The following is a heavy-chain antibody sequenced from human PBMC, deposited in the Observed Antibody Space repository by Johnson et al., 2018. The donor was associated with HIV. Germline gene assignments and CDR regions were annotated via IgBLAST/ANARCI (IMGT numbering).Heavy chain of an antibody. CDR2: IRYDGSN. V-gene: IGHV3-33*01. CDR3: ARDDYGGLDAFDI. D-gene: IGHD4-23*01. CDR1: GFSFSSYG. J-gene: IGHJ3*02. Sequence: QVQLVESGGGVVQPGGALRLSCAASGFSFSSYGMHWVRQAPGKGLEWVAFIRYDGSNDYADSVKARFTISRDNSKNTLYLQMNSLRAEDTAVYYCARDDYGGLDAFDIWGQGTMVTVSS.